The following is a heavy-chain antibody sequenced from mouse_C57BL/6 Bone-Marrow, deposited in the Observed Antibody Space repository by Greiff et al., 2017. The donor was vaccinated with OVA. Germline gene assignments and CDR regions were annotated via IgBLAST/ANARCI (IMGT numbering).Heavy chain of an antibody. Sequence: ESGPGLVKPSQSLSLTCSVTGYSITSGYYWNWIRQFPGNKLEWMGYISYDGSNNYNPSLKNRISITRDTSKNQFFLKLNSVTTEDTATYYCARAPLYYGSSQYYFDYWGQGTTLTVSS. D-gene: IGHD1-1*01. CDR2: ISYDGSN. J-gene: IGHJ2*01. CDR1: GYSITSGYY. CDR3: ARAPLYYGSSQYYFDY. V-gene: IGHV3-6*01.